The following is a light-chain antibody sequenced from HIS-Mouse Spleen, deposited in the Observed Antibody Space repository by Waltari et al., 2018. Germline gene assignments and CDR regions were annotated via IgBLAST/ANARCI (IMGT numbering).Light chain of an antibody. V-gene: IGLV3-10*01. Sequence: SYELTQPPSVSVSPGQTARITCSGDALPKKYAYWYQQKSGKAPVLVIYDDIKRPSGIPESFSGSSSWTMATLTISGAQVEDEADYYCYSADSSGNHRVFGGGTKLTVL. CDR3: YSADSSGNHRV. CDR2: DDI. J-gene: IGLJ2*01. CDR1: ALPKKY.